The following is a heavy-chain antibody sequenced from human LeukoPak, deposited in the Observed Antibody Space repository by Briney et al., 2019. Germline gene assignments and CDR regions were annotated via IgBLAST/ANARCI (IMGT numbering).Heavy chain of an antibody. Sequence: SETLSLTCTVSGYSISSGYYWGWIRQPPGKGLEWTGSIDHSGSTYYNPSLKSRVTISVDTSKNQFSLKLSSVTAADTAVYYCARQVGYYYGSGSYSYYMDVWGKGTTVTISS. CDR1: GYSISSGYY. D-gene: IGHD3-10*01. CDR2: IDHSGST. V-gene: IGHV4-38-2*02. CDR3: ARQVGYYYGSGSYSYYMDV. J-gene: IGHJ6*03.